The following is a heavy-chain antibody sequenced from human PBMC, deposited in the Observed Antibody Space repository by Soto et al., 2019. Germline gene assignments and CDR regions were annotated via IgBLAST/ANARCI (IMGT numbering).Heavy chain of an antibody. CDR1: GFTFSSYA. D-gene: IGHD3-3*01. CDR2: ISYDGSNK. J-gene: IGHJ4*02. V-gene: IGHV3-30-3*01. CDR3: ARDGDHTIFGVVIMSYFDY. Sequence: QVQLVESGGGVVQPGRSLRLSCAASGFTFSSYAMHWVRQAPGKGLEWVAVISYDGSNKYYADSVKGRFTISRDNSKNXLSXQMNSLRAEDTAVYYCARDGDHTIFGVVIMSYFDYWGQGTLVTVSS.